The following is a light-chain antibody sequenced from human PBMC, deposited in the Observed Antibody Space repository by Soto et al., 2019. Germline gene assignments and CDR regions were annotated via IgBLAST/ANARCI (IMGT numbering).Light chain of an antibody. CDR3: LQYVNYRT. J-gene: IGKJ1*01. CDR1: QSISSR. V-gene: IGKV1-5*01. CDR2: DAS. Sequence: DIQITESPSTLSASVGDRVTITCRASQSISSRLAWYQQKPGKAPNLLIYDASSLESGVPSRFSGSGSGTEFTLTISSLQPDDFATYYCLQYVNYRTFGQGTKVDIK.